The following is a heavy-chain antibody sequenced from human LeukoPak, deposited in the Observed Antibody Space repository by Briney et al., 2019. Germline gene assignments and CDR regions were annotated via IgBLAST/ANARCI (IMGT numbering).Heavy chain of an antibody. J-gene: IGHJ4*02. CDR1: GYTFTGYY. Sequence: GASVKVSCKASGYTFTGYYMHWVRQAPGQGLEWMGWINPNSGGTNYAQKFQGRVTMTRDTSISTAYMELSRLRSDDTAMYYCARDRLYYYDSTGYPDYWGQGTLVTVSS. D-gene: IGHD3-22*01. CDR2: INPNSGGT. V-gene: IGHV1-2*02. CDR3: ARDRLYYYDSTGYPDY.